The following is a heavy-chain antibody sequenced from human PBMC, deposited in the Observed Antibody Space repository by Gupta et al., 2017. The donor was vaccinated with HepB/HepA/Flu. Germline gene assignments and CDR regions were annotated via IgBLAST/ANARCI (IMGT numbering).Heavy chain of an antibody. CDR2: FDPEDGET. CDR3: ATRFRDYYDSSGYYHNFDY. V-gene: IGHV1-24*01. CDR1: GYTLPELA. J-gene: IGHJ4*02. Sequence: QVQPVQSGAEAKNPGASIKVFCKVFGYTLPELALHRVRQAPGKGLEWMGGFDPEDGETIYAQKFQGRVTMTEDTSTDTAYMELSSLRAEDTAVYYCATRFRDYYDSSGYYHNFDYWGQGTLVTVSS. D-gene: IGHD3-22*01.